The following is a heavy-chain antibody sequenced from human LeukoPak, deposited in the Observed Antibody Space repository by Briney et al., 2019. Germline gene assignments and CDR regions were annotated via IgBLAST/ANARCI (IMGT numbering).Heavy chain of an antibody. V-gene: IGHV3-48*03. CDR1: GFTFSSYE. CDR3: ARVTYYGSGSYYSMGWFDP. D-gene: IGHD3-10*01. J-gene: IGHJ5*02. CDR2: IRSSGSTI. Sequence: GGSLRLSCAASGFTFSSYEMNWVRQAPGKGLEWVSYIRSSGSTIYYADSVKGRFTISRDNAKNSLYLQMNSLRAEDTAVYYCARVTYYGSGSYYSMGWFDPWGQGTLVTVSS.